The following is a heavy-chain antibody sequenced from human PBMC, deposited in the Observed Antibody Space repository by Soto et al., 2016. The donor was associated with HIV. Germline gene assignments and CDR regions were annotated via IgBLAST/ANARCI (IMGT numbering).Heavy chain of an antibody. CDR1: GFTFSSYA. V-gene: IGHV3-23*01. Sequence: EVQLLESGGGSVQPGGSLRLSCAASGFTFSSYAMSWVRQAPGKGLEWVSAVSSTGGSTYYADSVKGRFTISRDNSKNTLYLHMNSLRAEGTAVYYCAKVSSTYYYGSGSYYGDWGQGTLVTVSS. J-gene: IGHJ4*02. D-gene: IGHD3-10*01. CDR3: AKVSSTYYYGSGSYYGD. CDR2: VSSTGGST.